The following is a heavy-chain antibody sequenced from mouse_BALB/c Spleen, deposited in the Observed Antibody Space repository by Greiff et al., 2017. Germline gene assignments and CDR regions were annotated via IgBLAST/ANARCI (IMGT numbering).Heavy chain of an antibody. CDR2: ISYDGSN. D-gene: IGHD2-4*01. V-gene: IGHV3-6*02. CDR3: ARGYYDYDGFAY. J-gene: IGHJ3*01. Sequence: EVKLQESGPGLVKPSQSLSLTCSVTGYSITSGYYWNWIRQFPGNTLEWMGYISYDGSNNYNPSLKNRISITRDTSKNQFFLKLNSVTTEDTATYYCARGYYDYDGFAYWGQGTLVTVSA. CDR1: GYSITSGYY.